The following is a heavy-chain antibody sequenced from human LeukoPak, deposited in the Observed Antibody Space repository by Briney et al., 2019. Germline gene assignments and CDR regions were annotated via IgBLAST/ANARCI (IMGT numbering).Heavy chain of an antibody. Sequence: PSETLSLTCTVSGGSISTYYWNWIRQPPAKGLEWIGYIYYSGSTNYNPSLTGRVTISVDTSKNQFSLKLSSVTAAATAVYYCAREYNYYDSSGWDAFEIWGQGTMVTVSS. V-gene: IGHV4-59*01. CDR1: GGSISTYY. CDR2: IYYSGST. D-gene: IGHD3-22*01. J-gene: IGHJ3*02. CDR3: AREYNYYDSSGWDAFEI.